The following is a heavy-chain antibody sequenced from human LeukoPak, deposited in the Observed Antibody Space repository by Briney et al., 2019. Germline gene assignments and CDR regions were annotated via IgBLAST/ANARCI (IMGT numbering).Heavy chain of an antibody. D-gene: IGHD2-21*02. CDR1: GGSFSGYY. J-gene: IGHJ4*02. Sequence: PSETLSLTCAVYGGSFSGYYWSWIRQPPGKGLEWIGEINHSGGTNYNPSLKSRVTISVDTSKNQFSLKLSSVTAADTAVYYCARGLKRVTATPYYFDYWGQGTLVTVSS. V-gene: IGHV4-34*01. CDR2: INHSGGT. CDR3: ARGLKRVTATPYYFDY.